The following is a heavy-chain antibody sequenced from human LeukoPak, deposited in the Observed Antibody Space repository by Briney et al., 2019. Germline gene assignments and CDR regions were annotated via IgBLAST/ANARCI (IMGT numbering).Heavy chain of an antibody. V-gene: IGHV4-34*01. J-gene: IGHJ3*02. D-gene: IGHD3-22*01. CDR2: INHSGST. CDR1: GGSFSGYY. Sequence: SETLSLTCAVYGGSFSGYYWSWIRQPPGQGLEWIGEINHSGSTNYNPSLNSRVTISVDTSKNQFSLQLSSVTAADTAVYYCARGIPGGITMIHDAFDIWGQGTMVTVSS. CDR3: ARGIPGGITMIHDAFDI.